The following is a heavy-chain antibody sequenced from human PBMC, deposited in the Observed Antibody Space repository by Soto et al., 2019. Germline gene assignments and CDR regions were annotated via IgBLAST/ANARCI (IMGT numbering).Heavy chain of an antibody. J-gene: IGHJ4*02. Sequence: LRLSCAASGFTFSSYGMHWVRQAPGKGLEWVAVVSYDGSNKYYADSVKGRFTISRDNSKNTLYLQMNSLRAEDTAVYYCAKGGKYSGYGPLDYWGQGTLVTVSS. CDR3: AKGGKYSGYGPLDY. D-gene: IGHD5-12*01. CDR1: GFTFSSYG. V-gene: IGHV3-30*18. CDR2: VSYDGSNK.